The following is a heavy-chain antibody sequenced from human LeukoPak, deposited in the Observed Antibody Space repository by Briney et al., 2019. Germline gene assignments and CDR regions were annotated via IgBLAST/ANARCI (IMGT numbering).Heavy chain of an antibody. CDR2: INHSGST. J-gene: IGHJ5*02. Sequence: SETLSLTCTVSGGSISSSNYYWSWIRQPPGKGLEWIGEINHSGSTNYNPSLKSRVTISVDTSKNQFSLKLSSVTAADTAVYYCARHYDILTGYPRPLNWFDPWGQGTLVTVSS. CDR3: ARHYDILTGYPRPLNWFDP. D-gene: IGHD3-9*01. CDR1: GGSISSSNYY. V-gene: IGHV4-39*01.